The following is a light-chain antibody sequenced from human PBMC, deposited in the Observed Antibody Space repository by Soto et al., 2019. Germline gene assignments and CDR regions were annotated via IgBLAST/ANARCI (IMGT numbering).Light chain of an antibody. J-gene: IGLJ1*01. CDR1: NSDVGGYNY. CDR3: SSYINNLGV. CDR2: DVS. V-gene: IGLV2-14*01. Sequence: SSLTQPASVSGAPGQSLTISCPGTNSDVGGYNYVSWYQQYPGKVPKLIIFDVSNRPSGVSNRFSGSKSGNTASLTISGLQAEDEADYYCSSYINNLGVFGTGPKVTVL.